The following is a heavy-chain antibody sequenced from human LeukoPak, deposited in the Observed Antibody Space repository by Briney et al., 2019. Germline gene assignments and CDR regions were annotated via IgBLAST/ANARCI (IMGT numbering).Heavy chain of an antibody. V-gene: IGHV1-2*02. CDR1: GYTFTGYY. CDR3: ARVRMVRGVISY. CDR2: INPNSGGT. D-gene: IGHD3-10*01. Sequence: ASVKVSCKASGYTFTGYYMHWVRQAPGQGLEWMGWINPNSGGTNYAQKFQGRVTMTRDTSISTAYMELSRLRSDDTAVYYCARVRMVRGVISYWGQGTLVTVSS. J-gene: IGHJ4*02.